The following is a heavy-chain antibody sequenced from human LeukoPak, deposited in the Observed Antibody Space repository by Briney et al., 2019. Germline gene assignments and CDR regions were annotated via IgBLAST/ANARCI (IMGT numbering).Heavy chain of an antibody. D-gene: IGHD2/OR15-2a*01. CDR3: ARHLSRLGAFDI. Sequence: GESLKISCKASGYNFTSYWISWVRQMPGKGLEWMGRIDPSDSYTNYSPSFQGHVTISADKSISTAYLQWSSLKASNTAMYYCARHLSRLGAFDIWGQGTMVTVSS. V-gene: IGHV5-10-1*01. J-gene: IGHJ3*02. CDR1: GYNFTSYW. CDR2: IDPSDSYT.